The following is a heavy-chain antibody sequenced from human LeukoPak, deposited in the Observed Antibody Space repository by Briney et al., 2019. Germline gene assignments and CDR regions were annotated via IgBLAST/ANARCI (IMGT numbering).Heavy chain of an antibody. CDR2: IDTNTGNP. V-gene: IGHV7-4-1*02. J-gene: IGHJ6*03. D-gene: IGHD3-10*01. CDR3: ARRSMVQHMDV. Sequence: GASVKVSCKASGYTFTNHAINWVRQAPGQGLEYMGWIDTNTGNPSYAQAFTGWIVFSLDTSVSTAYLEIRSLKAEDSAVYFCARRSMVQHMDVWGKGTTAIVSS. CDR1: GYTFTNHA.